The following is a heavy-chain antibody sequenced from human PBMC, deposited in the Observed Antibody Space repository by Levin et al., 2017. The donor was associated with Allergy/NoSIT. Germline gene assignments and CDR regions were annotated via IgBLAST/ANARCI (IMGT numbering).Heavy chain of an antibody. CDR3: PSGRKHEVRGVTVDHYFDY. V-gene: IGHV1-46*01. CDR2: INPSGGST. CDR1: GYTFTSYH. J-gene: IGHJ4*02. Sequence: ASVKVSCKASGYTFTSYHIHWVRQAPGQGLEWMGIINPSGGSTSNLQKFQGRVTMTRDTSTRTVYMALSSLRAEDTAVYYCPSGRKHEVRGVTVDHYFDYWGQGTLVTVSS. D-gene: IGHD3-10*01.